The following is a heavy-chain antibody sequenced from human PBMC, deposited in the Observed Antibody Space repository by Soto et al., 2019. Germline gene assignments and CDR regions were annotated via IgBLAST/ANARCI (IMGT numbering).Heavy chain of an antibody. CDR2: IYYSGST. Sequence: QVQLQESGPGLVKPSQTLSLTCTVSGGSISSGDYYWSWIRQPPGKGLEWIGYIYYSGSTYYNPSLESRVTISVDTSKNQFSLKLSSVTAADTAVYYCAGLQSMRLSGLDPWGQGTLVTVSS. J-gene: IGHJ5*02. V-gene: IGHV4-30-4*01. D-gene: IGHD3-16*02. CDR1: GGSISSGDYY. CDR3: AGLQSMRLSGLDP.